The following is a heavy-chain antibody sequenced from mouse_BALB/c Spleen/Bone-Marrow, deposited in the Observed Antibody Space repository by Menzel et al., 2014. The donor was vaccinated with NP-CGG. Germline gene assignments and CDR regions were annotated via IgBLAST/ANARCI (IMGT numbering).Heavy chain of an antibody. CDR3: ARVLRPHYYAMDY. CDR2: ISDGGSYT. V-gene: IGHV5-4*02. Sequence: EVHLVESGGGLVKPGGSLKLSCAASGSTFSDYYMYWVRQTPEKRLEWVATISDGGSYTYYPDSVKGRFTISRDNAKNNLYLQMSSLKSEDTAMYYCARVLRPHYYAMDYWGQGTSVTVSS. CDR1: GSTFSDYY. J-gene: IGHJ4*01. D-gene: IGHD1-2*01.